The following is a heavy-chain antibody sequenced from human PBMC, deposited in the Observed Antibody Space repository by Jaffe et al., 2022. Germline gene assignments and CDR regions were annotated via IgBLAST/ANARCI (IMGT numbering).Heavy chain of an antibody. CDR3: ARVSMVRSIDY. J-gene: IGHJ4*02. CDR2: IYTSGST. Sequence: QVQLQESGPGLVKPSQTLSLTCTVSGGSISSGSYYWSWIRQPAGKGLEWIGRIYTSGSTNYNPSLKSRVTISVDTSKNQFSLKLSSVTAADTAVYYCARVSMVRSIDYWGQGTLVTVSS. D-gene: IGHD3-10*01. V-gene: IGHV4-61*02. CDR1: GGSISSGSYY.